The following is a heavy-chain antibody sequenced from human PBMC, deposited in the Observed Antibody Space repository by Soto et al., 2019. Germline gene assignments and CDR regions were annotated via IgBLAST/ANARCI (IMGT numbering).Heavy chain of an antibody. CDR1: GGSISRGVYS. J-gene: IGHJ3*02. CDR3: ARESESGAFDI. V-gene: IGHV4-30-2*01. CDR2: IYHSGST. Sequence: SETQSLTCAVSGGSISRGVYSWIWIRQPPGKGLEWIGYIYHSGSTYYNPSLKSRVTISVDRSKNQFSLKLSSVTAADTAVYYCARESESGAFDIWGQGTMVTVSS.